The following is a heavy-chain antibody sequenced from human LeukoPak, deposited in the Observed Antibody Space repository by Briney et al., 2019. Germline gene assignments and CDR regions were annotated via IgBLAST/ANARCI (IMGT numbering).Heavy chain of an antibody. CDR3: ARTGGLTKPGRSIDAFDI. J-gene: IGHJ3*02. CDR2: IYPGDSDT. CDR1: GYSFTSYW. D-gene: IGHD3-16*01. Sequence: GESLKISCKGSGYSFTSYWIGWVRQMPGKGLEWMGIIYPGDSDTRYSPSFQGQVTISADKSLSTAYPQRRRLKASDTAMYYCARTGGLTKPGRSIDAFDIWGQGTMVTVSS. V-gene: IGHV5-51*01.